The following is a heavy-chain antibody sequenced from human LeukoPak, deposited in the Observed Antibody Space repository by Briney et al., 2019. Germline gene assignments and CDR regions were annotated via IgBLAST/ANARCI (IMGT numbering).Heavy chain of an antibody. J-gene: IGHJ4*02. D-gene: IGHD3-3*01. V-gene: IGHV5-51*01. CDR1: GSRFTSYW. CDR2: IYPGDSDT. CDR3: ARLYTIFGVVIAFDY. Sequence: GASLKISCKGSGSRFTSYWIGWVRQMPGKGLEWMGIIYPGDSDTRYSPSFQGQVTISADKSISTAYLQWNSLKASDTAMYCCARLYTIFGVVIAFDYWGQGTLVTVSS.